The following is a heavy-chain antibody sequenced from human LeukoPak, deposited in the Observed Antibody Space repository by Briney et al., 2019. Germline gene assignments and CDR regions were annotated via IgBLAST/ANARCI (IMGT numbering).Heavy chain of an antibody. CDR2: ISWNSGSI. J-gene: IGHJ4*02. D-gene: IGHD6-19*01. V-gene: IGHV3-9*01. CDR1: GFTFDDYA. CDR3: AKDMSAVAGTSFDY. Sequence: PGRSLRLSCAASGFTFDDYAMHWVRQAPGKGLEWVSRISWNSGSIAYADSVRGRFTISRDNAKNSLYLQMNSLRVEDTGLYYCAKDMSAVAGTSFDYWGQGTLVTASS.